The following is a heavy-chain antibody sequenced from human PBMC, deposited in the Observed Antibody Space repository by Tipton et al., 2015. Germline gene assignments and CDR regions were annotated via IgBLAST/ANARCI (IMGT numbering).Heavy chain of an antibody. CDR3: ARDAAILLSFGELTPWYFDL. CDR2: IYQSGTT. J-gene: IGHJ2*01. D-gene: IGHD3-10*01. Sequence: TLSLTCSVSGGSIDTRNWWSWVRQSPGKGLEWIGEIYQSGTTNYNPYLESRVTISIDKSNNQFSLRLSSVTAADTAVYYCARDAAILLSFGELTPWYFDLWGRGTLVTVSS. CDR1: GGSIDTRNW. V-gene: IGHV4-4*02.